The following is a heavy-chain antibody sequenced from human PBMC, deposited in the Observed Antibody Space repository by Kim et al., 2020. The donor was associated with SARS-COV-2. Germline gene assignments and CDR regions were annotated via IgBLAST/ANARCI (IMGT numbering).Heavy chain of an antibody. CDR3: AKDRFEGPEFYYYYGMDV. CDR1: GFTFSSYG. Sequence: GGSLRLSCAASGFTFSSYGMHWVRQAPGKGLEWVAVISYDGSNKYYADSVKGRFTIFRDNSKNTLYLQMNSLRAEDTAVYYCAKDRFEGPEFYYYYGMDVWGQGTTVTVSS. CDR2: ISYDGSNK. V-gene: IGHV3-30*18. J-gene: IGHJ6*02. D-gene: IGHD3-3*01.